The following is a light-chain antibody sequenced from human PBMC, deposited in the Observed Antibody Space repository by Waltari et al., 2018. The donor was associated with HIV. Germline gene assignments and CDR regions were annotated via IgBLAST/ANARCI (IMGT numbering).Light chain of an antibody. Sequence: DIQMTQSPSSLSESIGGRVTITCQASLDISNYLNWYHQKPGKAPKLLIYDASNLETGVPSRFSGSGSGTDFTFTISSLQPEDTASYYCQQYEDLPPTFGGGTKVEIK. J-gene: IGKJ4*01. CDR3: QQYEDLPPT. CDR2: DAS. V-gene: IGKV1-33*01. CDR1: LDISNY.